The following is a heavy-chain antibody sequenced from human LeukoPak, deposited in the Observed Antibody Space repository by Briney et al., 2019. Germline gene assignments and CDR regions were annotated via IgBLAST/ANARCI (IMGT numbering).Heavy chain of an antibody. J-gene: IGHJ4*02. CDR1: GFTFSSYW. V-gene: IGHV3-74*01. CDR2: INSDGSST. Sequence: GGSLRLSCAASGFTFSSYWMHWVRQAPGKGLVWVSRINSDGSSTSYADSVEGRFTISRDNAKNTLYLQMNSLRAEDTAVYYCTTISSSPSFDYWGQGTLVTVSS. D-gene: IGHD6-6*01. CDR3: TTISSSPSFDY.